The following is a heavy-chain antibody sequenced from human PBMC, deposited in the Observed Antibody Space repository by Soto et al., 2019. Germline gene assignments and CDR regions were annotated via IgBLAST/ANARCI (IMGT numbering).Heavy chain of an antibody. CDR2: ISAYNGNT. Sequence: QVQLVQSGAEVKKPGASVKVSCKACGYTFTNIGIRWVRHALGQGLEWMRWISAYNGNTNYAQKSQRRVTMTTATSTSTAYMGVRRLRFGITAVYYCARGVTPIDYWGQGTLVTISS. V-gene: IGHV1-18*01. CDR1: GYTFTNIG. J-gene: IGHJ4*02. CDR3: ARGVTPIDY. D-gene: IGHD2-21*02.